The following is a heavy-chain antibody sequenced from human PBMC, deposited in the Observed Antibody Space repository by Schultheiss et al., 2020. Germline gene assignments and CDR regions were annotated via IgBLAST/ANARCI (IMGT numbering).Heavy chain of an antibody. CDR2: IYWDDDK. D-gene: IGHD6-6*01. CDR3: ARNPYSSSSLDY. Sequence: SGPTLVKPTQTLTLTCTFSGFSLSTNGVGVSWIRQPPGKALEWLALIYWDDDKLYSPSLKSRLAITKDTSKNQVVLTVTNMDPVDTATYYCARNPYSSSSLDYWGQGTLVTVSS. J-gene: IGHJ4*02. V-gene: IGHV2-5*02. CDR1: GFSLSTNGVG.